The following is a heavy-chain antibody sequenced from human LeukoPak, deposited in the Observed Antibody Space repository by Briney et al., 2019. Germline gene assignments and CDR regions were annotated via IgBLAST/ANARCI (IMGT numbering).Heavy chain of an antibody. D-gene: IGHD2-21*02. J-gene: IGHJ4*02. Sequence: SVKVSCKXSGGTFISYAISWVRQAPGQGLEWMGGIIPIFGTANYAQKFQGRVTITTDESTSTAYMELSSLRSEDTAVYYCARDRVKNIVVVTAPDYWGQGTLVTVSS. CDR1: GGTFISYA. CDR3: ARDRVKNIVVVTAPDY. V-gene: IGHV1-69*05. CDR2: IIPIFGTA.